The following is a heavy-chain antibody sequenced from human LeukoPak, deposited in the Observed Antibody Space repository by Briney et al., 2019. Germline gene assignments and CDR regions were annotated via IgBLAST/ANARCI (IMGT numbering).Heavy chain of an antibody. CDR1: GFTFSSYG. Sequence: GGSLRLSCAASGFTFSSYGLHWVRQAPGKGLEWVAVISYDGSNKYYADSVKGRFTISRDNSKSTLYLQMNSLRAEDTALYYCAPDLRGSASSLDDWGQGTLVTVSS. V-gene: IGHV3-30*03. CDR2: ISYDGSNK. J-gene: IGHJ4*02. D-gene: IGHD6-25*01. CDR3: APDLRGSASSLDD.